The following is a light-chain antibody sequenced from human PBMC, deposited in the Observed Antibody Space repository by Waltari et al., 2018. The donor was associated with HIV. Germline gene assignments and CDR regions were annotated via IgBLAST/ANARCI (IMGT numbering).Light chain of an antibody. J-gene: IGKJ1*01. CDR1: QSANRN. V-gene: IGKV3-15*01. CDR2: DAS. Sequence: EIVMTQSPDTLSVSSGARVTLSCRASQSANRNLAWYQQRPGQAPTLLIYDASARATGVPARFSGSGSGTEFTLTTTSLQSEDFAVYCCQQYNKWPWTFGQGTKVEIE. CDR3: QQYNKWPWT.